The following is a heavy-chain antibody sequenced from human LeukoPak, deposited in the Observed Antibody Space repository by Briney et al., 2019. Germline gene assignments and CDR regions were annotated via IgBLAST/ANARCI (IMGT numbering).Heavy chain of an antibody. J-gene: IGHJ5*02. CDR1: GGSISSYY. CDR2: IYTSGST. D-gene: IGHD6-6*01. CDR3: ARSRIAAPFDP. V-gene: IGHV4-4*07. Sequence: SETLSLTCTVSGGSISSYYWSWIRQPAGKGLEWIGRIYTSGSTNYNPSLKSRVTMSADTSKNQFSLNLGSVTAADTAVYYCARSRIAAPFDPWGQGTLVTVSS.